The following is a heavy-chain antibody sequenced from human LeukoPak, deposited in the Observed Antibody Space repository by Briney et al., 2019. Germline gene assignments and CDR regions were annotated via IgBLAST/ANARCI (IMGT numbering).Heavy chain of an antibody. Sequence: SETLSLTCTVSGDSIISNNYYWGWIRQPPGKGLEWIGSVYYSGTTYYNPSLKSRVTISVDTSKNQFSLRLSSVTAADTAVYYCARDEWNLHAFDIWGQGTMVTVSS. CDR2: VYYSGTT. CDR1: GDSIISNNYY. D-gene: IGHD1-7*01. CDR3: ARDEWNLHAFDI. V-gene: IGHV4-39*07. J-gene: IGHJ3*02.